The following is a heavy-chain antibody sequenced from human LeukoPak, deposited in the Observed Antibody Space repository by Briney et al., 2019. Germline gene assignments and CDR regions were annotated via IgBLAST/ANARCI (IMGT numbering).Heavy chain of an antibody. CDR1: GGSISSGDYY. Sequence: SETLSLTCTVSGGSISSGDYYWSWIRQPPGKGLEWIGYIYYSGSTNYNPSLKSRVTISVDTSKNQFSLKLSSVTAADTAVYYCARLPYSSSWYYFDYWGQGTLVTVSS. J-gene: IGHJ4*02. V-gene: IGHV4-30-4*08. D-gene: IGHD6-13*01. CDR2: IYYSGST. CDR3: ARLPYSSSWYYFDY.